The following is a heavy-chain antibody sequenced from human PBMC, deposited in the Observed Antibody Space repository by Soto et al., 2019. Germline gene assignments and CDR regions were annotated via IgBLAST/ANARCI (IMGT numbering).Heavy chain of an antibody. V-gene: IGHV1-18*04. D-gene: IGHD3-9*01. J-gene: IGHJ3*02. CDR1: GYTFTSYG. CDR3: ARDRGGDILTGYYTGGAFDI. CDR2: ISAYNGNT. Sequence: GASVKVSCKASGYTFTSYGISWVRQAPGQGLEWMGWISAYNGNTNYAQKLQGRVTMTTDTSTSTAYMELRSLRSDDTVVYYCARDRGGDILTGYYTGGAFDIWGQGTMVTVSS.